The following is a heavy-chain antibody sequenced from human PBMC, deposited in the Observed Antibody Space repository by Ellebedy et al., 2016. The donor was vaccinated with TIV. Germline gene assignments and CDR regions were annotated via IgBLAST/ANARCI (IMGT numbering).Heavy chain of an antibody. J-gene: IGHJ5*02. CDR1: GFTFSSYA. V-gene: IGHV3-30-3*01. CDR2: ISSDGTNK. CDR3: ARDLGRRGRASSLFDP. D-gene: IGHD6-13*01. Sequence: GGSLRLSXAASGFTFSSYAMHWVRQAPGKGLEWVAVISSDGTNKYYADSVKGRFTVSRDNSKNTLYLQMNSLRIEDTALYNCARDLGRRGRASSLFDPWGRGTLVTVSS.